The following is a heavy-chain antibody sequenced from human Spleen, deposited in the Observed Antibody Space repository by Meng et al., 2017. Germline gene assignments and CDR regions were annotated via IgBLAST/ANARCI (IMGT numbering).Heavy chain of an antibody. V-gene: IGHV4/OR15-8*02. CDR3: ASWIYSCGWQ. J-gene: IGHJ4*02. CDR2: IYHGGDT. D-gene: IGHD6-19*01. CDR1: GGSISSIDW. Sequence: QAQVQESGPGRVKPSGTPSLTCVVSGGSISSIDWWSWVRQPPGKGLEWIGEIYHGGDTNYNPSLKSRVTIAIDKSKNQFSLKLSSVTAADTAVYYCASWIYSCGWQWGQGALVTVSS.